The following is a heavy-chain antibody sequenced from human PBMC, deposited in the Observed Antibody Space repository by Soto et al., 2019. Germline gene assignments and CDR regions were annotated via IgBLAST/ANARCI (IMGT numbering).Heavy chain of an antibody. Sequence: PGGSLRLSCAASGFTFSSYSMNWVRQAPGKGLEWVSSISSSSSYIYYADSVKGRFTISRDNAKNSLYLQMNSLIAEDTAVYYCARVPYYYDSSGYVGPYYYGMDVWGQGTTVTVSS. J-gene: IGHJ6*02. CDR3: ARVPYYYDSSGYVGPYYYGMDV. CDR2: ISSSSSYI. CDR1: GFTFSSYS. V-gene: IGHV3-21*01. D-gene: IGHD3-22*01.